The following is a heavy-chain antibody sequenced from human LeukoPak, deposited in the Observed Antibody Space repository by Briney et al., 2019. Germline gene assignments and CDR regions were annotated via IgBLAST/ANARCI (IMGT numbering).Heavy chain of an antibody. J-gene: IGHJ4*02. D-gene: IGHD6-19*01. CDR3: ARTRARQYSSGWYPTD. V-gene: IGHV4-39*07. Sequence: PSETLSLTCTVSGGSIRSSSYYWSWIRQPPGKGLEWIGEINHSGSTNYNPSLKSRVTISVDTSKNQFSLKLSSVTAADTAVYYCARTRARQYSSGWYPTDWGQGTLVTVSS. CDR1: GGSIRSSSYY. CDR2: INHSGST.